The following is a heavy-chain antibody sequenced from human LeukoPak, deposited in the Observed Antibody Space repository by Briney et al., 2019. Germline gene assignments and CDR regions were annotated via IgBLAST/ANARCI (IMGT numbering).Heavy chain of an antibody. CDR3: AREGYCSSTSCYDLDY. CDR1: GYTFTGYY. Sequence: GASVKVSCKASGYTFTGYYMHWVRQAPGQGLEWMGWINPNSGGTNYAQKFQGRVTMTRDTSISTAYMELSRLRSDDTAVYCCAREGYCSSTSCYDLDYWGQGTLVTVSS. J-gene: IGHJ4*02. D-gene: IGHD2-2*01. CDR2: INPNSGGT. V-gene: IGHV1-2*02.